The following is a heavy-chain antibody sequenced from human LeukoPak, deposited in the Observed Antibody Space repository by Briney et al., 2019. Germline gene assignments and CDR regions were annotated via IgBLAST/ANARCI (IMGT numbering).Heavy chain of an antibody. CDR1: GGAISSDY. J-gene: IGHJ4*02. V-gene: IGHV4-59*01. Sequence: SETLPLTCTVSGGAISSDYWSWIRQPPGKGLEWIGYIYDSGSTNYNPSLKSRVTISRDTSNNQFSLKLTSVTAADTAIYYCARQRTRFDSWGQGTLVTVSS. CDR3: ARQRTRFDS. D-gene: IGHD3/OR15-3a*01. CDR2: IYDSGST.